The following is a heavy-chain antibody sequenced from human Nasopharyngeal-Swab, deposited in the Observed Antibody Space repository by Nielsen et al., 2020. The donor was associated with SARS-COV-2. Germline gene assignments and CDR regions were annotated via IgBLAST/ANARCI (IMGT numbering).Heavy chain of an antibody. CDR3: ARTFPFCSSTNCPNWFDP. CDR2: IYNSGNT. Sequence: PGKGLEWIGYIYNSGNTDYNPSLKSRIIISVDTSENQFSLKLSSVTAADTAVYYCARTFPFCSSTNCPNWFDPWAREPWSPSPQ. D-gene: IGHD2-2*01. J-gene: IGHJ5*02. V-gene: IGHV4-31*02.